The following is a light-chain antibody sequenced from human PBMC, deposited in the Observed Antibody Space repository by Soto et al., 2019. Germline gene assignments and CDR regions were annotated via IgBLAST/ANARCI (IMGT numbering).Light chain of an antibody. CDR1: SSDVGRYSL. Sequence: QSVLTQPASVSWSPGQSITISCTGTSSDVGRYSLVSWYQQHPGKAPKVIISEDSKRPSGVSNRFSGSKSGNTASLTISGLQAEDEADYYCCSFAGNSIYVFGTGTKVTVL. CDR2: EDS. V-gene: IGLV2-23*01. J-gene: IGLJ1*01. CDR3: CSFAGNSIYV.